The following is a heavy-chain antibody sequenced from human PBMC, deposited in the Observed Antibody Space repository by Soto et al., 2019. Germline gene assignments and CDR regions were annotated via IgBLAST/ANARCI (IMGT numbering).Heavy chain of an antibody. CDR2: ISVGNGNT. J-gene: IGHJ4*02. Sequence: ASVKVSCKASGYTFTSYAIHWVRRAPGQRLEWMGRISVGNGNTKYSQKLQDRVTITRATTASTAYVELSSLRSEDTAVYYCGRAHVDFSNLESWGQGTLVTVSS. V-gene: IGHV1-3*01. CDR3: GRAHVDFSNLES. D-gene: IGHD3-3*02. CDR1: GYTFTSYA.